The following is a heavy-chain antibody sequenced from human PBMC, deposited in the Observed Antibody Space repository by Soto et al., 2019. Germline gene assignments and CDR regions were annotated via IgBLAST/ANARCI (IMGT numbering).Heavy chain of an antibody. J-gene: IGHJ3*02. CDR2: IYYSGST. V-gene: IGHV4-28*01. CDR1: GYSISSSNW. Sequence: PSETLSLTCAVSGYSISSSNWWGWIRQPPGKGLEWIGYIYYSGSTYYNPSLKSRVTMSVDTSKNQFSLKLSSVTAVDTAVYYCARKPPRGAFDIWGQGTMVTVSS. CDR3: ARKPPRGAFDI.